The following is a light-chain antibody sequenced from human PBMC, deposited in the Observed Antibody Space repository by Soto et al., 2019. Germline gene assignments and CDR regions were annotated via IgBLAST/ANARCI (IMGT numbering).Light chain of an antibody. V-gene: IGKV3-15*01. CDR1: QSVNNN. Sequence: EIVMTQSPATLSVSPGDRATLSCRASQSVNNNLAWYQQKPGQAPRLLIFGASTRATGIPARFSGSGSGTDVAVNISSLQSEDFAVYYCQQYNNWITLAVGTKVDI. CDR3: QQYNNWIT. CDR2: GAS. J-gene: IGKJ4*01.